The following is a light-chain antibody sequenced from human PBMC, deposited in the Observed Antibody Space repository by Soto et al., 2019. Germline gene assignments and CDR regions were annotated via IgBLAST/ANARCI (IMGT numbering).Light chain of an antibody. J-gene: IGKJ5*01. CDR1: QSVSSSY. Sequence: EIVMTQSPATLSVSPGERATLSFRASQSVSSSYLAWYQQKPGQAPRLLIYGASSRATGIPDRFSGSGSGTDFTLTISRLEPEDFAVYYCQQYGSSPLTFGGGTRLEIK. CDR2: GAS. V-gene: IGKV3-20*01. CDR3: QQYGSSPLT.